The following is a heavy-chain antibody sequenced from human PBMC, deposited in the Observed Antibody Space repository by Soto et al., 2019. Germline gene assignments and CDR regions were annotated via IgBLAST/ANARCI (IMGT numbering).Heavy chain of an antibody. CDR2: ISWNSGSI. CDR3: ARVHCGGECHPREWFYYYGMDV. Sequence: EMQLVESGGTLVQPGGSLRLSCAASGFKFNDSAMHWVRQAPGKGLEYVAGISWNSGSIGYADSVRGRFVISRDNAKDSLYLQMNSLRPEDTALYYCARVHCGGECHPREWFYYYGMDVWGQGTTVTVSS. V-gene: IGHV3-9*01. J-gene: IGHJ6*02. D-gene: IGHD2-21*01. CDR1: GFKFNDSA.